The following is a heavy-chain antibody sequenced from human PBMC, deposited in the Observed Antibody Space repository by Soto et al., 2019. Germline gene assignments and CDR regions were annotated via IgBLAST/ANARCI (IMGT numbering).Heavy chain of an antibody. D-gene: IGHD5-12*01. V-gene: IGHV1-18*01. J-gene: IGHJ5*01. CDR1: GYIFTRYG. CDR2: ISAKNGNT. Sequence: SVKVSCKASGYIFTRYGVTWVRQAPGQGLEWVGWISAKNGNTNSGQKFQGRVTMTTDTSTSTAYMELRSLRSDDTAIYYCARDVDIGTHPTGDWFDSWGQGTLVTVSS. CDR3: ARDVDIGTHPTGDWFDS.